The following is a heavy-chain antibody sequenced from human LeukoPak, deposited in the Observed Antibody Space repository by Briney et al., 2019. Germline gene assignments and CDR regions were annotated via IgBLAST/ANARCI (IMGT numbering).Heavy chain of an antibody. J-gene: IGHJ4*02. CDR1: GFTFSSYA. CDR2: ISGSGGST. D-gene: IGHD2-21*02. CDR3: AKETRVVVTAIYYFDY. Sequence: GGSQRLSCAASGFTFSSYAMSWVRQAPGKGLEWVSAISGSGGSTYYADSVKGRFTISRDNSKNTLYLQMNSLRAEDTAVYYCAKETRVVVTAIYYFDYWGQGTLVTVSS. V-gene: IGHV3-23*01.